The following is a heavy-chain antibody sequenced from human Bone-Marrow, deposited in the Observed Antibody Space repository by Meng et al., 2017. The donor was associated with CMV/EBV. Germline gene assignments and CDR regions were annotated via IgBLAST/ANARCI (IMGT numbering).Heavy chain of an antibody. J-gene: IGHJ6*02. CDR3: ARDQVSTVTTEPKNYGMDV. CDR1: GYTFTRYG. Sequence: ASVKVSRNASGYTFTRYGISWVRQAPGQGLVWMGWISAYNGNTNYAQKLQGRVTMTTDTSTSTAYMELRSLRSDDTAVYYCARDQVSTVTTEPKNYGMDVWGQGTTVTVSS. CDR2: ISAYNGNT. D-gene: IGHD4-11*01. V-gene: IGHV1-18*01.